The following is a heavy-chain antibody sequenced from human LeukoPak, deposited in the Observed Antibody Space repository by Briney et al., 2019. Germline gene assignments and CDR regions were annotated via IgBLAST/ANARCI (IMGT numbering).Heavy chain of an antibody. CDR3: ARQDSSSWYWYFDL. D-gene: IGHD6-13*01. CDR1: GGSISSSSYY. J-gene: IGHJ2*01. V-gene: IGHV4-39*01. CDR2: IYYSGST. Sequence: SETLSLTCTVSGGSISSSSYYWGWIRQPPGKGLEWIGSIYYSGSTYYNPSLKSRLTISVETPKNQFSLKLSSVTAADTAVYYCARQDSSSWYWYFDLWGRGTLVTVSS.